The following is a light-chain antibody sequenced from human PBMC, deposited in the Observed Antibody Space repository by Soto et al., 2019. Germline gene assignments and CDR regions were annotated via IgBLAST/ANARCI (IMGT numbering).Light chain of an antibody. CDR2: DAS. CDR1: QSVSSY. CDR3: QQRSNWPPALT. Sequence: EIVLTQSPATLSLSPGERATLSCRASQSVSSYLAWYQQKPGQAPRLLIYDASNMATGIPARFSGSGSGTDCTLTISSLEPEDFAVYYCQQRSNWPPALTFDGGTKVEIK. V-gene: IGKV3-11*01. J-gene: IGKJ4*01.